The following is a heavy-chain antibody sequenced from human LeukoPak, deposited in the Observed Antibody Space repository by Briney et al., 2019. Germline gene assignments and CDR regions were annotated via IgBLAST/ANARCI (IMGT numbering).Heavy chain of an antibody. CDR3: ARDRDFWSHGY. D-gene: IGHD3-3*01. Sequence: ASVKVSCKASGYTFTSYDINWVRQAPGQGLEWMGWISAYNGNTNYAQKLQGRVTMTTDTSTSTAYMELRSLRSDDTAVYYCARDRDFWSHGYWGQGTLVTVSS. CDR2: ISAYNGNT. V-gene: IGHV1-18*01. J-gene: IGHJ4*02. CDR1: GYTFTSYD.